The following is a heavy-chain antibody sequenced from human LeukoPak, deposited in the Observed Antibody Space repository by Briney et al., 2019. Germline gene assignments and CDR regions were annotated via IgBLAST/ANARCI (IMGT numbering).Heavy chain of an antibody. D-gene: IGHD2-2*01. Sequence: SETLSLTCAVYGGSFSGYYWSWIRQPPGKGLEWIGEINHSGSTNYNPSLKSRVTISVDTSKNQFSLKLSSVTAADTAVYYCARLGKRYCSSTSCSGIAAAGYYFDYWGQGTLVTVSS. CDR3: ARLGKRYCSSTSCSGIAAAGYYFDY. CDR1: GGSFSGYY. CDR2: INHSGST. J-gene: IGHJ4*02. V-gene: IGHV4-34*01.